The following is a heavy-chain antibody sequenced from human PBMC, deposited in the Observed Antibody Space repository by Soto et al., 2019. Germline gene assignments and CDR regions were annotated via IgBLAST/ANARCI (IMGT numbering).Heavy chain of an antibody. V-gene: IGHV1-69*02. CDR1: GSTFSSYT. CDR2: IIPVLGVT. J-gene: IGHJ6*02. Sequence: QVQLVQSGAEVKKPGSSVKVSCQASGSTFSSYTVSWVRQAPGQGLEWMGRIIPVLGVTNYAQKFKGRVTLTADKSARTADMEVSSLRSGDTAVYYCARRRYCGADCYSKYYYGMDVWGQGTTVTVSS. D-gene: IGHD2-21*02. CDR3: ARRRYCGADCYSKYYYGMDV.